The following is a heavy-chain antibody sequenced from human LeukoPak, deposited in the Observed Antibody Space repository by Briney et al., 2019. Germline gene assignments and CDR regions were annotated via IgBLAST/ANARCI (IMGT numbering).Heavy chain of an antibody. J-gene: IGHJ6*02. CDR2: ISSRGSTI. Sequence: PGGSLRLSCAASGFTFSDYYMSWIRQAPGKGLEWVSYISSRGSTIYYADSVKGRFTISRDNAKNSLYLQMNSLRAEDTAVYYCARHDTAMATDYGMVVWGQGTTVTVSS. D-gene: IGHD5-18*01. CDR3: ARHDTAMATDYGMVV. CDR1: GFTFSDYY. V-gene: IGHV3-11*01.